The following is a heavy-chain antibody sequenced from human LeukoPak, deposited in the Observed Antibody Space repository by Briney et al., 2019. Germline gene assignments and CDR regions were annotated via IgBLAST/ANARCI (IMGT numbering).Heavy chain of an antibody. J-gene: IGHJ5*02. Sequence: PGGSLRLSCVASGFSVSGYATSWVRQAPGKGPEWVSGVLSSGATYYSDSVKGRFTISRDTSKNTLYLQMNSLRSEDTAIYSCAKDLTYGDGRWEFVPWGQGTLVTVSS. CDR1: GFSVSGYA. CDR3: AKDLTYGDGRWEFVP. D-gene: IGHD4-17*01. V-gene: IGHV3-23*01. CDR2: VLSSGAT.